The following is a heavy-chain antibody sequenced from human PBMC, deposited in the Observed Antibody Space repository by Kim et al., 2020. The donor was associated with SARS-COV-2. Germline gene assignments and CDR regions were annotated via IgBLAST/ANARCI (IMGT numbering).Heavy chain of an antibody. D-gene: IGHD3-3*01. J-gene: IGHJ5*02. CDR2: IYYSGST. CDR3: VRVLGAITIFGVVIVNWFDP. Sequence: SETLSLTCTVSGGSISSGGYYWSWIRQHPGKGLEWIGYIYYSGSTYYNPSLKSRVTISVDTSKNQFSLKLSSVTAADTAVYYCVRVLGAITIFGVVIVNWFDPWGQGTLVTVSS. V-gene: IGHV4-31*03. CDR1: GGSISSGGYY.